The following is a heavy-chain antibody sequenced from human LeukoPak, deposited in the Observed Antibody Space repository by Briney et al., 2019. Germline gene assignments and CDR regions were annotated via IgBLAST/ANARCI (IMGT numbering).Heavy chain of an antibody. CDR2: IYSGGST. D-gene: IGHD6-19*01. J-gene: IGHJ3*02. Sequence: GGSLRLSCAGTGFTFNSYAMTWVRQAPGKGLEWVSVIYSGGSTYYADSVKGRFTISRDNSKNTLYLQMNSLRAEDTAVYYCARGGGWYLGAFDIWGQGTMVTVSS. CDR1: GFTFNSYA. V-gene: IGHV3-53*01. CDR3: ARGGGWYLGAFDI.